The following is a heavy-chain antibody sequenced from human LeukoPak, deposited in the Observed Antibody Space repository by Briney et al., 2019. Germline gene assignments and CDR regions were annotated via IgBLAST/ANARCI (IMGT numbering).Heavy chain of an antibody. D-gene: IGHD3-10*01. J-gene: IGHJ5*02. CDR2: ISGSGGST. V-gene: IGHV3-23*01. CDR3: ARDRNTMVRGVIYWFDP. CDR1: GFTFSSYA. Sequence: PGGSLRLSCAASGFTFSSYAMSWVRQAPGKGLEWVSAISGSGGSTYYADSVKGRFTISRDNAKNSLYLQMNSLRAEDTALYYCARDRNTMVRGVIYWFDPWGQGTLVTVSS.